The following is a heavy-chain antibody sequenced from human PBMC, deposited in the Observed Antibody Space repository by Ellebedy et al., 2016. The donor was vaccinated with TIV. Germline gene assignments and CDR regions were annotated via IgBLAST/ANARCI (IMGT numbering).Heavy chain of an antibody. D-gene: IGHD2-2*01. CDR1: GYTFTSYG. CDR2: ISAYNGNT. V-gene: IGHV1-18*01. Sequence: AASVKVSCKASGYTFTSYGISWVRQAPGQGLEWMGWISAYNGNTNYAQKLQGRVTMTTDTSTSTAYMELRSLRSDDTAVYYCARGGTYCSSTSCYGVYVYWGQGTLVTVSS. CDR3: ARGGTYCSSTSCYGVYVY. J-gene: IGHJ4*02.